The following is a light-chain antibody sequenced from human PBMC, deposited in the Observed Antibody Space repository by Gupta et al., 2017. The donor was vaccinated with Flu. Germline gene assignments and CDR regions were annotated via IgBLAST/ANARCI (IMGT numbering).Light chain of an antibody. CDR3: QQLNSYPLS. CDR1: QGIHNF. V-gene: IGKV1-9*01. CDR2: AAS. Sequence: DIQLTQSPSFLSASVGDRVTITCRASQGIHNFLAWYQQTPGKAPKLLIYAASTLKSGVPARFRGSGSGTEFTLTISSLQPEDFATYYCQQLNSYPLSFGHGTKVDFK. J-gene: IGKJ3*01.